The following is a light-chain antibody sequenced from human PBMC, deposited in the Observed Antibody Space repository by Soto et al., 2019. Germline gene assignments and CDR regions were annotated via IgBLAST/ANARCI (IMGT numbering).Light chain of an antibody. Sequence: QSALTQPRSVSGSPGQSVTISCSGASSNVGALKYVSWYQHHPGKAPEVIIYDVSKRPSGVPDRFSGSKSGTTASLTISGLQAEDEADYYCCSYAGSDVFGSGNKVTVL. CDR2: DVS. CDR1: SSNVGALKY. V-gene: IGLV2-11*01. J-gene: IGLJ1*01. CDR3: CSYAGSDV.